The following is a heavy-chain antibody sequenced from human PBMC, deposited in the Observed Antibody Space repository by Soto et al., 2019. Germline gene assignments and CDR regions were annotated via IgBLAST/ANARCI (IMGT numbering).Heavy chain of an antibody. CDR1: GGTPRNPA. V-gene: IGHV1-69*01. CDR2: IIPVLGLV. Sequence: QLGAEVRKPGSSWKSPSRASGGTPRNPAISWVRRALGQGLGWMGGIIPVLGLVKYAQNFQGRVTITADESTNTAYMELSSLRPEDTAVYYCAGGRIVVVGSRAYYGMDVWGQGTTVTVSS. CDR3: AGGRIVVVGSRAYYGMDV. D-gene: IGHD3-22*01. J-gene: IGHJ6*02.